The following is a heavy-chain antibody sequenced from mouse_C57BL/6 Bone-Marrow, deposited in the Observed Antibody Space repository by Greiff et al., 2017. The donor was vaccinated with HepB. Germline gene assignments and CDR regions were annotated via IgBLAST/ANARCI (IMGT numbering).Heavy chain of an antibody. J-gene: IGHJ2*01. CDR1: GFTFSDYY. CDR3: ARRGDGYYVFDY. CDR2: ISNGGGST. V-gene: IGHV5-12*01. D-gene: IGHD2-3*01. Sequence: EVKLEESGGGLVQPGGSLKLSCAASGFTFSDYYMYWVRQTPEKRLEWVAYISNGGGSTYYPDTVKGRFTISRDNAKNTLYLQMSRLKSEDTAMYYCARRGDGYYVFDYWGQGTTLTVSS.